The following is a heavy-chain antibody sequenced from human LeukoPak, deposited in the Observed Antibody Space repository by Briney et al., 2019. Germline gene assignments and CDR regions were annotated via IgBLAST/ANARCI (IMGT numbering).Heavy chain of an antibody. Sequence: GGSLRLSCAASGFTFSSYWMSWVRQAPGKGLEWVSAISGSGGSTYYADSVKGRFTISRDNSKNTLYLQMNSLRAEDTAVYYCAKGSSIRSGFYWGQGTLVTVSS. CDR2: ISGSGGST. D-gene: IGHD3-22*01. J-gene: IGHJ4*02. V-gene: IGHV3-23*01. CDR1: GFTFSSYW. CDR3: AKGSSIRSGFY.